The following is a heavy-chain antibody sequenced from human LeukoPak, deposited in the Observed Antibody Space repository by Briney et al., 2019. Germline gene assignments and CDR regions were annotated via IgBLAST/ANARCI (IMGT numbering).Heavy chain of an antibody. CDR2: ISGSGGST. Sequence: GGSLRLSCAASGFTFSSYAMSWVRQAPGKGLEWASAISGSGGSTYYADSVKGRFTISRDNSKNTLYLQMNSLRAEDTAVYYCAKDGTYYYDSSGSGYWGQGTLVTVSS. CDR1: GFTFSSYA. CDR3: AKDGTYYYDSSGSGY. D-gene: IGHD3-22*01. V-gene: IGHV3-23*01. J-gene: IGHJ4*02.